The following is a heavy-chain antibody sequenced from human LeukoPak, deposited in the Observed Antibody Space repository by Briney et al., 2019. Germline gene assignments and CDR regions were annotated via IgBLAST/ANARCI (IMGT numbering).Heavy chain of an antibody. J-gene: IGHJ6*03. D-gene: IGHD6-13*01. V-gene: IGHV3-30*02. Sequence: PGGSLRLSCAASGFTFSSYDIHWVRQAPGKGLELEALIRSDGRDKYYADSVKGRFTISRDNSKNTLYLQMNSLRAEDTAVYYCATRKGNYMDVWGKGTTVTVSS. CDR3: ATRKGNYMDV. CDR1: GFTFSSYD. CDR2: IRSDGRDK.